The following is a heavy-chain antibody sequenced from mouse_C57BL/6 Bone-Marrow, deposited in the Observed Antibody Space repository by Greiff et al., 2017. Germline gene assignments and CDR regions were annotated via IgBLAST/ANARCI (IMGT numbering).Heavy chain of an antibody. Sequence: QVHVKQSGAELVKPGASVKLSCKASGYTFTESTIHWVKQRSGQGLEWIGWFYPGSGSIKYNEKFKDKATLTAVKSSSTVYIGLSRLTPEYSAVYCCARHGPLLWYLDYWGQGTTLTVSS. J-gene: IGHJ2*01. V-gene: IGHV1-62-2*01. D-gene: IGHD2-1*01. CDR3: ARHGPLLWYLDY. CDR1: GYTFTEST. CDR2: FYPGSGSI.